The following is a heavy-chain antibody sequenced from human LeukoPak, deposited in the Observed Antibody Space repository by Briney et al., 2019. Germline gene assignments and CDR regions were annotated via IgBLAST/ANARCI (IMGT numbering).Heavy chain of an antibody. J-gene: IGHJ5*02. CDR3: ARGVGSTGNWFDP. V-gene: IGHV1-2*02. CDR1: GYTFTGYY. CDR2: INPNSGGT. Sequence: GASVKVSCRASGYTFTGYYIHWVRQAPGQGLEWMGWINPNSGGTNYAHKFQGMVTMTRDTSISTAYMELSRLRSDDTAVYYCARGVGSTGNWFDPWGQGTLVTVSS. D-gene: IGHD1-26*01.